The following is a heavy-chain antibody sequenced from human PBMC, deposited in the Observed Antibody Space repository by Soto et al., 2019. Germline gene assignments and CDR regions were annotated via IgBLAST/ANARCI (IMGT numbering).Heavy chain of an antibody. CDR1: GFTFSSYA. D-gene: IGHD3-10*01. Sequence: PGGSLRLSCAASGFTFSSYAMHWVRQAPGKGLEWVAVISYDGSNKYYADSVKGRFTISRDNSKNTLYLQMNSLRAEDTAVYYCVIRDPPWRYWGQGTPVTVSS. V-gene: IGHV3-30-3*01. CDR2: ISYDGSNK. J-gene: IGHJ4*02. CDR3: VIRDPPWRY.